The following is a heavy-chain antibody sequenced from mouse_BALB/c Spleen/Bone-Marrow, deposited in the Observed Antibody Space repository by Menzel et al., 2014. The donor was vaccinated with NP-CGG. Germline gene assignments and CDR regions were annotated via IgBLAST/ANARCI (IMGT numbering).Heavy chain of an antibody. CDR1: GFTFSSYY. J-gene: IGHJ2*01. D-gene: IGHD2-10*02. CDR2: INSNGGST. Sequence: EVQLVESGGGLVKLGGSLKLSCAASGFTFSSYYTSWVRQTPEKRLELVAAINSNGGSTYYPDTVKGRFTISRDNAKNTLYLQMSSLKSEDTALYYCARRGGYGNYFDYWGQGTTLTVSS. V-gene: IGHV5-6-2*01. CDR3: ARRGGYGNYFDY.